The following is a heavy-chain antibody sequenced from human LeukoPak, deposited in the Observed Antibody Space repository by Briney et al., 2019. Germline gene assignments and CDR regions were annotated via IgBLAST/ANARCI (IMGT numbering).Heavy chain of an antibody. CDR2: ISSSSSYI. CDR3: ARESAVAGSGDI. V-gene: IGHV3-21*01. D-gene: IGHD6-19*01. Sequence: GGSLRLSCAASGFTVSSNYMSWVRQAPGKGLEWVSSISSSSSYIYYADSVKGRFTISRDNAKNSLYLQMNSLRAEDTAVYYCARESAVAGSGDIWGQGTMVTVSS. CDR1: GFTVSSNY. J-gene: IGHJ3*02.